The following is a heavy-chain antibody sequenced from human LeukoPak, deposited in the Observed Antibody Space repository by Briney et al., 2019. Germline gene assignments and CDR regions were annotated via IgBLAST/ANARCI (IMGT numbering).Heavy chain of an antibody. CDR1: GYTFTSYY. J-gene: IGHJ3*02. CDR2: VNTSVGST. D-gene: IGHD6-6*01. CDR3: ARDIARLVDAFDI. Sequence: ASVNVSCKPSGYTFTSYYMHWVRQAPGQGLEWVGIVNTSVGSTSYAQKFQGRVTMTRDTSTSTVYRELSSLRSEDTAVYYCARDIARLVDAFDIWGEGTMVTVSS. V-gene: IGHV1-46*01.